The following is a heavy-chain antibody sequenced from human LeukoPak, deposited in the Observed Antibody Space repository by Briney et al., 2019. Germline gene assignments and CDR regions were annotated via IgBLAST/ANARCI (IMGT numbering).Heavy chain of an antibody. J-gene: IGHJ6*02. V-gene: IGHV4-59*01. D-gene: IGHD1-26*01. CDR1: DGSINSYY. CDR3: ARGRSNYYGMDV. CDR2: VYYNGNT. Sequence: PETLSLTCSVSDGSINSYYWNWIRRPPGKGLEWIGYVYYNGNTNYSPSLKSRVTMSVDTSKNLFSLKVSSVTAADTAVYYCARGRSNYYGMDVWGQGTTVTVSS.